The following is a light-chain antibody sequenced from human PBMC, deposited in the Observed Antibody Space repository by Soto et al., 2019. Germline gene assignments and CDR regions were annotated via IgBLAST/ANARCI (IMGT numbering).Light chain of an antibody. CDR1: QSVSSN. CDR2: GAS. Sequence: EIVMTQSPATLSVSRGERATLSCRASQSVSSNLAWYQQKPGQAPRLLIYGASTRATGIPARFSGSGSGTEFTLTISSLEPEDFAVYYCQQRSNWPITFGQGTRLEI. J-gene: IGKJ5*01. V-gene: IGKV3-15*01. CDR3: QQRSNWPIT.